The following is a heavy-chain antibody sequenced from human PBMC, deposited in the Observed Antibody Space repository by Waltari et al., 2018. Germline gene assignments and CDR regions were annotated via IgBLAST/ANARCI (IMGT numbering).Heavy chain of an antibody. D-gene: IGHD3-22*01. V-gene: IGHV1-2*06. CDR3: ARADSAYYYDSSGYSLGY. J-gene: IGHJ4*02. CDR1: GYTFTGYY. Sequence: QVQLVQSGAEVKKPGASVKVSCKASGYTFTGYYMHWVRQAPGQRLEWMGRINPNSCGTNYAQKFQGRVTMTRDTSISTAYMELSRLRSDDTAVYYCARADSAYYYDSSGYSLGYWGQGTLVTVSS. CDR2: INPNSCGT.